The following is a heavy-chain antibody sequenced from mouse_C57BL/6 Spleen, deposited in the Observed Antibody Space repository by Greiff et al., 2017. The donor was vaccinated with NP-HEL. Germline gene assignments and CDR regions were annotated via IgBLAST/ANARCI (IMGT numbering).Heavy chain of an antibody. J-gene: IGHJ2*01. V-gene: IGHV1-52*01. CDR1: GYTFTSYW. CDR2: IDPSDSET. Sequence: QVQLQQPGAELVRPGSSVKLSCKASGYTFTSYWMHWVKQRPIQGLEWIGNIDPSDSETHYNQKFKDKATLTVDKSSSTAYMQLSSLTSGDSAVYYCTIYYYGSSLYFDYWGQGATLTVSS. D-gene: IGHD1-1*01. CDR3: TIYYYGSSLYFDY.